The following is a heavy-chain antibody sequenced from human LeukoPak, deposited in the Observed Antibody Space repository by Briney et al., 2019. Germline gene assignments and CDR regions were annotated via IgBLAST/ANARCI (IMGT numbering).Heavy chain of an antibody. CDR2: ISSNGGST. CDR1: GFIFSSYA. J-gene: IGHJ4*02. V-gene: IGHV3-64D*09. CDR3: VKGYCSSTSCYAFDY. Sequence: GGSLRLSCSASGFIFSSYAIHWARQAPGKGLEYVSGISSNGGSTYYADSVKGRFTISRDNSKNTLYLQMSSLRAEDTAVYYCVKGYCSSTSCYAFDYWGQGTLVSVSS. D-gene: IGHD2-2*01.